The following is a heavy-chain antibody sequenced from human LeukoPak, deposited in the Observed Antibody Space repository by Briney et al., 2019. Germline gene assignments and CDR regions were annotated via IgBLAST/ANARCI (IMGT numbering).Heavy chain of an antibody. Sequence: SETLSLTCTVSGGSISSYYWSWIRQPAGKGLEWIGRIYTSGSTNYNPSLKSRVTMSVDTSKNQFSLKLNSVTAADTAVYYCARQVPYYDFWSGPDLFDYWGQGTLVTVSS. CDR2: IYTSGST. V-gene: IGHV4-4*07. CDR3: ARQVPYYDFWSGPDLFDY. D-gene: IGHD3-3*01. J-gene: IGHJ4*02. CDR1: GGSISSYY.